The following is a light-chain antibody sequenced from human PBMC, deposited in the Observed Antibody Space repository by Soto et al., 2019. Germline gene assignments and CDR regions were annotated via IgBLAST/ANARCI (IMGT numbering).Light chain of an antibody. J-gene: IGKJ5*01. CDR2: EVS. CDR3: MQSTQLPPT. CDR1: ESLLHSNGNNY. Sequence: DIVMTQSPLSLPVTPGEPASISCRSNESLLHSNGNNYLDWYLQKPGQSPQLLIYEVSTRVSGVPDRFSGSGSGTDFTLEISRVETDDVGIYYCMQSTQLPPTFGQGTRLEIK. V-gene: IGKV2D-29*02.